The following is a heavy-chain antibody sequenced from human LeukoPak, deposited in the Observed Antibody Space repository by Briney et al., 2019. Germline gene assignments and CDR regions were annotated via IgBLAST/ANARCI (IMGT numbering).Heavy chain of an antibody. CDR1: GGSISSSSYY. CDR2: IYYSGST. D-gene: IGHD3-9*01. V-gene: IGHV4-39*01. J-gene: IGHJ4*02. Sequence: SETLSLTCTVSGGSISSSSYYWGWIRQPPGKGLEWIGSIYYSGSTYYNPSLKSRVTISVDTSKNQFSLKLSSVTAADTAVYYCATPSITIFSGFDYWGQGTLVTVSS. CDR3: ATPSITIFSGFDY.